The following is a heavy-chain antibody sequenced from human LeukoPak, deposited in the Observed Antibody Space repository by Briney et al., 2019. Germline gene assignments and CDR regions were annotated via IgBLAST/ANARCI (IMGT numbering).Heavy chain of an antibody. CDR2: IYYSGST. V-gene: IGHV4-39*07. CDR1: GGSISSSSYY. Sequence: SETLSLTCTVSGGSISSSSYYWGWIRQPPGKGLEWIGSIYYSGSTYYNPSLKSRVTISVDTSKNQFSLKLSSVTAADTAMYYCARDGDSSSWYKVDPWGQGTLVTVSS. J-gene: IGHJ5*02. CDR3: ARDGDSSSWYKVDP. D-gene: IGHD6-13*01.